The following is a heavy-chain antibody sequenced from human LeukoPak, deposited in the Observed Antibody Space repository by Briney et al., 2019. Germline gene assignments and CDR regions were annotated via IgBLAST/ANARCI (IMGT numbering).Heavy chain of an antibody. CDR2: ISGSGGST. J-gene: IGHJ4*02. CDR1: GFTFSSYG. Sequence: GGTLRLSCAASGFTFSSYGMSWVRQAPGKGLEWVSAISGSGGSTYYADSVRGRFTMSRDNSKNTLYVQMNSLRAEDTAVYYCAKDTTDSSVYYFDYWGQGTLVTVSS. D-gene: IGHD1-14*01. CDR3: AKDTTDSSVYYFDY. V-gene: IGHV3-23*01.